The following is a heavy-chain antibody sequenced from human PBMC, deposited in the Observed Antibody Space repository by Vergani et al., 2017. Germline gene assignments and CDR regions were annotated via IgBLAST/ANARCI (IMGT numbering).Heavy chain of an antibody. Sequence: QVQLVQSGAEVKKPGASVKVSCKASGYTFTSYGISWVRQAPGQGLEWMGWISAYNGNTNYAQKFQGRVTMTRDTSISTAYMELSSLRSDDTAVYFCARGLLPSPGAGHFDFWGQGTLVTVSS. CDR3: ARGLLPSPGAGHFDF. V-gene: IGHV1-18*01. CDR2: ISAYNGNT. J-gene: IGHJ4*02. D-gene: IGHD7-27*01. CDR1: GYTFTSYG.